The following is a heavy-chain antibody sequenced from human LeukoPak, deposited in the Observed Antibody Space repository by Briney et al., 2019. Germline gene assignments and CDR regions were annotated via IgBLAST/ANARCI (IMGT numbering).Heavy chain of an antibody. V-gene: IGHV4-30-2*01. Sequence: SETLSLTCAVSGGSTSSGGYSWSWIRQPPGKGLEWIGYIYHSGSTYYNPSLKSRVTISVDRSKNQFSLKLSSVTAADTAVYYCARMDYDTSGHYYMGFDYWGQGALVTVSS. CDR3: ARMDYDTSGHYYMGFDY. CDR2: IYHSGST. CDR1: GGSTSSGGYS. J-gene: IGHJ4*02. D-gene: IGHD3-22*01.